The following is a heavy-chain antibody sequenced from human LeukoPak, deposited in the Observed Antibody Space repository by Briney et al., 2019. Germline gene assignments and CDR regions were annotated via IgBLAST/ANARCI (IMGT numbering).Heavy chain of an antibody. Sequence: ASQKLSCTTSGSTFTGQYLHCVRQAPGQHLEWIRWINPNSGGTKSAQKFQGRVIMTRDTSISTAYMELRSLSSDDTAGYYCARGRQLHLGELFPFAEFFQPGGEGTLVTVFS. CDR3: ARGRQLHLGELFPFAEFFQP. CDR2: INPNSGGT. CDR1: GSTFTGQY. D-gene: IGHD3-16*01. V-gene: IGHV1-2*02. J-gene: IGHJ1*01.